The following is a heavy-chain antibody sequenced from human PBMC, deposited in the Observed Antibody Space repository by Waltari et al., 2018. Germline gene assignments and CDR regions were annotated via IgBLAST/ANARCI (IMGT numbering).Heavy chain of an antibody. CDR2: MQYRGST. V-gene: IGHV4-39*01. CDR3: GRIAFGDDGGYFQY. J-gene: IGHJ1*01. D-gene: IGHD4-17*01. CDR1: GGSIPPNYN. Sequence: QLQLQESGPGLVRPSETLSLTCTVSGGSIPPNYNWAWIRQPPGKGLAWMGNMQYRGSTFYNPSLMSRVTISLDTSKNQFSLTLTSVDAADTAVYFCGRIAFGDDGGYFQYWGQGTLVTVSS.